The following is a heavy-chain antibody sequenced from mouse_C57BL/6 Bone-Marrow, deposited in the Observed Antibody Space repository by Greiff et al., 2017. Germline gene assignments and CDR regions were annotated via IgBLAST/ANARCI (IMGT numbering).Heavy chain of an antibody. CDR2: IWTGGGT. D-gene: IGHD1-1*01. Sequence: VKVEESGPGLVAPSQSLSITCTVSGFSLPSYAISWVRQPPGKGLEWLGVIWTGGGTNYNSALKSRLSLSKDNSKSQVFLKMNSLQTDDTARYYCARSSYYYSYYFDYWGQGTTLTVSS. CDR1: GFSLPSYA. V-gene: IGHV2-9-1*01. CDR3: ARSSYYYSYYFDY. J-gene: IGHJ2*01.